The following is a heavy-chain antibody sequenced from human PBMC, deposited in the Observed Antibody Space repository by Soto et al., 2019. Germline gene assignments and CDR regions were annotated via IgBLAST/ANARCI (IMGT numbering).Heavy chain of an antibody. CDR1: GFTFSSYG. Sequence: GGSLRLSCAASGFTFSSYGMHWVRQAPGKGLEWVAVISYDGSNKYYADSVKGRFTISRDNSKNTRYLQMNSLRAEDAAVYYCAKDQTAAGTGADWFGTWGQGTLVTVSS. D-gene: IGHD6-13*01. V-gene: IGHV3-30*18. CDR2: ISYDGSNK. J-gene: IGHJ5*02. CDR3: AKDQTAAGTGADWFGT.